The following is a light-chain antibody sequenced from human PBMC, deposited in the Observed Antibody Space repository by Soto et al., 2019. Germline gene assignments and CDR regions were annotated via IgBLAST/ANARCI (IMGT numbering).Light chain of an antibody. CDR1: SSDVGGYNY. CDR2: EVS. V-gene: IGLV2-14*01. CDR3: SSYTSSRGV. J-gene: IGLJ1*01. Sequence: LTQPASVSGSPGQSITISCTGTSSDVGGYNYVSWYQQHPGKAPKLMIYEVSNRPSGVSNRFSGSKSGNTASLTISGLQAEDEADYYCSSYTSSRGVFGTGTKVTVL.